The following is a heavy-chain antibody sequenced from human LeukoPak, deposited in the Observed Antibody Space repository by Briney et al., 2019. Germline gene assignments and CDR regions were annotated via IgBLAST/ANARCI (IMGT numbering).Heavy chain of an antibody. CDR3: AGEFGSGWYEVDY. CDR2: IYYSGST. Sequence: SETLSLTCTVSGGSISSYNWSWIRQPPGKGLEWIGYIYYSGSTNYNPSLKSRVTISVDTSKNQFSLKLSSVTAADTAVHYCAGEFGSGWYEVDYWGQGTLVTVSS. V-gene: IGHV4-59*01. D-gene: IGHD6-19*01. CDR1: GGSISSYN. J-gene: IGHJ4*02.